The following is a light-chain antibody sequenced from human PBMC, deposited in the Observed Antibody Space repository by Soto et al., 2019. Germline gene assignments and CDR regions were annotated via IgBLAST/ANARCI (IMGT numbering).Light chain of an antibody. CDR3: QQYNTWPLT. V-gene: IGKV3-15*01. CDR2: GAS. Sequence: EIVMTQSPVTLSVSPGERATLSCRASQSVNSNLAWYQQQPGQAPRVLIYGASTRATGIPDRFSVSGSGTEFTRTISRLQSDDLAVYYCQQYNTWPLTFGGGTKVGIK. J-gene: IGKJ4*01. CDR1: QSVNSN.